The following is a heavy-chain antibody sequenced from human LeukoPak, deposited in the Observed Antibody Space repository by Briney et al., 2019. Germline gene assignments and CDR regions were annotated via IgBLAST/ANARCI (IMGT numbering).Heavy chain of an antibody. V-gene: IGHV4-39*07. CDR3: ARGGGRYYDSSGYYYVLDYYGVDV. CDR2: IYYSGST. D-gene: IGHD3-22*01. Sequence: SETLSLTCTVSGGSISSSSYYWGWIRQPPGKGLEWIGSIYYSGSTYYNPSLKSRVTISVDTSKNQFSLKLSSVTAADTAVYYCARGGGRYYDSSGYYYVLDYYGVDVWGQGTTVTVSS. CDR1: GGSISSSSYY. J-gene: IGHJ6*02.